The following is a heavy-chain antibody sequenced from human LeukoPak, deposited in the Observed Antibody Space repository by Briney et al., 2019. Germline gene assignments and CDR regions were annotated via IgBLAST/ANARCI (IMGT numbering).Heavy chain of an antibody. CDR2: VSLSGLT. CDR1: GGSINSTKW. CDR3: SRENGAFSPFGY. V-gene: IGHV4-4*02. J-gene: IGHJ4*02. Sequence: PSETLSLTCGVCGGSINSTKWWSWVRQPPGQGLEWIGEVSLSGLTNYNPSLSSRIIMALDTSKNHLSLHLTSVTAADTAVYYCSRENGAFSPFGYWRQGYLVTVLS. D-gene: IGHD2-8*01.